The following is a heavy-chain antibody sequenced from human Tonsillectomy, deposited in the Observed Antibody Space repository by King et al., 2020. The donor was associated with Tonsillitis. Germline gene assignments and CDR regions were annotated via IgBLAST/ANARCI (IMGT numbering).Heavy chain of an antibody. J-gene: IGHJ4*02. V-gene: IGHV3-23*04. CDR1: VFTFSTSA. D-gene: IGHD3-22*01. CDR2: ISGSGDSS. Sequence: VQLVESGGGLVQPGGSLRLSCAASVFTFSTSAMSWVRQAPGKGLEVVSAISGSGDSSYYADSVKGRFTISRDISKNTLYLQMNSLRADDTAVYYCARNGYFYHSSGFYYIDYFDSWGQGTLLTVSS. CDR3: ARNGYFYHSSGFYYIDYFDS.